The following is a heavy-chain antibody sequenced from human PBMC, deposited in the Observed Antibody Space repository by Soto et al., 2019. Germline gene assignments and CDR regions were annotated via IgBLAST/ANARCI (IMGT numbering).Heavy chain of an antibody. Sequence: ASETLSLTCAVSGRSISSSYWWSWVRQPPGKGLEWVGELYHSGSTNYNPSLKSRVTISVDKSKNQFSLKLSSVTAADTAVYYCARGGVVVPAAIGGVFDYYYGMDVWGQGTTVTVSS. CDR3: ARGGVVVPAAIGGVFDYYYGMDV. CDR2: LYHSGST. V-gene: IGHV4-4*02. CDR1: GRSISSSYW. J-gene: IGHJ6*02. D-gene: IGHD2-2*02.